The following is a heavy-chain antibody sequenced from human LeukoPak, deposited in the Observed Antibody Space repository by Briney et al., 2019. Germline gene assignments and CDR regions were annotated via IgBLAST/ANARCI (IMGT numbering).Heavy chain of an antibody. D-gene: IGHD5-18*01. CDR2: IYYSGST. CDR3: ARSGNTAMVTGDWDLDFAY. V-gene: IGHV4-59*01. Sequence: SETLSLTCTVSGGSFSSYYWSWIRQPPGKGLEWMGDIYYSGSTNYNPSLKSRVTISVDTSKNQFSLMLSSVTAADTAAYYCARSGNTAMVTGDWDLDFAYWGQGTLVTVSS. CDR1: GGSFSSYY. J-gene: IGHJ4*02.